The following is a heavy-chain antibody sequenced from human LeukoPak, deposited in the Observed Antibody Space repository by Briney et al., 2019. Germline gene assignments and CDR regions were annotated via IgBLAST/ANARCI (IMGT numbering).Heavy chain of an antibody. CDR3: AREYYDFWSGYPLDY. Sequence: PGGSLRLSCAASGFTFDDYGMSWVRQAPGKGLEWVANIKQDGSEKYYVDSVKGRFTISRDNAKNSLYLQMNSLRAEDTAVYYCAREYYDFWSGYPLDYWGQGTLVTVSS. J-gene: IGHJ4*02. CDR1: GFTFDDYG. D-gene: IGHD3-3*01. V-gene: IGHV3-7*01. CDR2: IKQDGSEK.